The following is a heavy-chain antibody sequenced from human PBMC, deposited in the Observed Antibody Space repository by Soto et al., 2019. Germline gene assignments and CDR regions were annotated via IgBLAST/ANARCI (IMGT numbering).Heavy chain of an antibody. Sequence: VHLVESGGGLVQPGGSLRLSCAASGFTFSSHWMNWVRQAPGKGLEWVASIKEDGSDEYYVDSVRGRFTISRDNAKNSLYLQMNSLRAEDTAVYYCARDKNWNMDYWGQGTLVTVSS. CDR2: IKEDGSDE. J-gene: IGHJ4*02. CDR3: ARDKNWNMDY. CDR1: GFTFSSHW. V-gene: IGHV3-7*03. D-gene: IGHD1-1*01.